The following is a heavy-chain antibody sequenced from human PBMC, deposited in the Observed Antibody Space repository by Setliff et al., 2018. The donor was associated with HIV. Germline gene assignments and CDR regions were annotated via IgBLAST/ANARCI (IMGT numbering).Heavy chain of an antibody. CDR2: VYYSGST. J-gene: IGHJ6*03. Sequence: PSETLSLTCTVSGDPISTYYWSWVRKPPGEGLEWIGYVYYSGSTSYSPSLRGRVTMSVDPSKNQFSLKLNSVTAADTAIYYCARGNYDTSDYYTNFYYYYMDVWGKGTAVTVSS. CDR1: GDPISTYY. D-gene: IGHD3-22*01. CDR3: ARGNYDTSDYYTNFYYYYMDV. V-gene: IGHV4-59*01.